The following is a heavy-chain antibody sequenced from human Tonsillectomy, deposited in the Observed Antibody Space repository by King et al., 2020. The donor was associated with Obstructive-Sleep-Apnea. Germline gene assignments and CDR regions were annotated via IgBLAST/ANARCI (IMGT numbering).Heavy chain of an antibody. CDR2: ISYDGSDK. J-gene: IGHJ4*02. V-gene: IGHV3-30*03. CDR1: GFTFRNYG. D-gene: IGHD3-10*01. Sequence: QLVQSGGGVVQPGRSLTLSCAASGFTFRNYGMHWVRQAPGKGLGWVAVISYDGSDKYYADSVKGRFTISRDNSKNTLYLQMNSLRAEDTAVYYCARGLMIRGVISPSGDYWGQGTLVTVSS. CDR3: ARGLMIRGVISPSGDY.